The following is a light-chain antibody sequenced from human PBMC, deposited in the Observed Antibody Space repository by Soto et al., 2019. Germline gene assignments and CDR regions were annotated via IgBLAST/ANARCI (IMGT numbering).Light chain of an antibody. Sequence: QSALTQPASVSGSPGQSITISCTGTSSDVGGYNYVSWYQQHPGKAPKLMIYEVSNLPSGFSNRFSGSKSGNTASLTISGIQAEDEDDYYCRSYTSSSTWVFGGGTKLTVL. CDR1: SSDVGGYNY. CDR3: RSYTSSSTWV. V-gene: IGLV2-14*01. CDR2: EVS. J-gene: IGLJ3*02.